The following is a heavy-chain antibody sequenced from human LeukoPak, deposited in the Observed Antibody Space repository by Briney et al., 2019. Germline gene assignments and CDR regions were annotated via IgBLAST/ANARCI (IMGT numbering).Heavy chain of an antibody. CDR3: AARVAGDYVHWFDP. J-gene: IGHJ5*02. CDR1: GGSFSGYY. CDR2: INHSGST. D-gene: IGHD4-17*01. Sequence: SETLSLTCAVYGGSFSGYYWSWIRQPPGKGLEWIGEINHSGSTNYNPSLKSGVAISVDTSKNQFSLKLSSVTAADTAVYYCAARVAGDYVHWFDPWGQGTLVTVSS. V-gene: IGHV4-34*01.